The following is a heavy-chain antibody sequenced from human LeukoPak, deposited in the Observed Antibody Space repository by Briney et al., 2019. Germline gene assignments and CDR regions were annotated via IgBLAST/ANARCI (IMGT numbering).Heavy chain of an antibody. CDR1: GGSVSSGGYY. CDR3: ARVNTVTTAFDY. Sequence: SETLSLTCTVSGGSVSSGGYYWSRIRQPPGKGLEWIGYISYSGSTNYYPSLKSRLTISVDTSKNQFSLRLNSLTAADTAVYYCARVNTVTTAFDYWGQGTLVTVSS. CDR2: ISYSGST. V-gene: IGHV4-61*08. D-gene: IGHD4-17*01. J-gene: IGHJ4*02.